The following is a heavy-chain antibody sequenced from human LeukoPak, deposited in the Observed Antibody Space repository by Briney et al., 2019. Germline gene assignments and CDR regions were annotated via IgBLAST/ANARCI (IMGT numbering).Heavy chain of an antibody. CDR1: GCSFTSNY. CDR2: IYPSDGST. CDR3: ARDQEAFDY. J-gene: IGHJ4*02. V-gene: IGHV1-46*01. Sequence: ASVKVSCKASGCSFTSNYIHWVRQAPGQGLEWMGMIYPSDGSTSYAQKFQGRVTVTRDTSTSTVHMELSGLRSEDTAVYYCARDQEAFDYWGQGTLVTVSS.